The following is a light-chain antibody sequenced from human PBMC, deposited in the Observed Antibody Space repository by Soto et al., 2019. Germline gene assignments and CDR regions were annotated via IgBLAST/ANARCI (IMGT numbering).Light chain of an antibody. CDR2: GAS. V-gene: IGKV3-20*01. CDR3: QQYGTGRT. J-gene: IGKJ1*01. CDR1: QSVSSSY. Sequence: EIVLTQSPGTLSLSPGERATLSCRASQSVSSSYLAWYQQKPGQAPRLLIYGASSRATGIPDRFSGSGSGTDFTLTISRLEPEDFAVYYCQQYGTGRTFGQGTKVENK.